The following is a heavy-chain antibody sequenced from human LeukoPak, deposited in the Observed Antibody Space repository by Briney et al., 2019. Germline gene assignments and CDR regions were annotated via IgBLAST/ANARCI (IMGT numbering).Heavy chain of an antibody. CDR3: ARGPRSDDSGGYYNVRDFDY. CDR2: INQSGRR. V-gene: IGHV4-34*04. Sequence: SETLSLTCAVYGGSFSGYYWSWIRQPPGKGLEWIGEINQSGRRSDNTVLKPRAMRSLGTAKTQFSLKPNSVTAANTAVYYCARGPRSDDSGGYYNVRDFDYWGQGTLVTVSS. CDR1: GGSFSGYY. D-gene: IGHD3-10*01. J-gene: IGHJ4*02.